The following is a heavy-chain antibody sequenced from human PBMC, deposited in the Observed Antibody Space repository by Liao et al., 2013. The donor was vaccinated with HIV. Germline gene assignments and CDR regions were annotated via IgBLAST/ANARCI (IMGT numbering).Heavy chain of an antibody. CDR2: IYYSGST. CDR3: AVGSSWYNGWVY. V-gene: IGHV4-39*07. J-gene: IGHJ4*02. CDR1: GGSVSSSSYY. D-gene: IGHD6-13*01. Sequence: QLQLQESGPGLVKPSETLSLTCTVSGGSVSSSSYYWGWIRQPPGKGLEWIGSIYYSGSTNYNPSLKSRVTISVDTSKNQFSLKLSSVTAADTAMYFCAVGSSWYNGWVYWGQGTLVTVSS.